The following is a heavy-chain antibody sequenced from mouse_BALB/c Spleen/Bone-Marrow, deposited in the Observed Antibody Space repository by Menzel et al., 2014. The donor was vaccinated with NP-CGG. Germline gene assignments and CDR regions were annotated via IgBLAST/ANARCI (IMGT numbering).Heavy chain of an antibody. CDR1: GYSITSDYA. Sequence: EVKLEESGPGLVKPSQSLSLTCTVTGYSITSDYAWNWIQQFPGNKLEWMGYISYSAITYYNPSLRSRISITRDTSQNQFFRKLKSVTTEDTATYYCARGRAVYFDYWGQGTTLTVSS. D-gene: IGHD3-1*01. CDR3: ARGRAVYFDY. V-gene: IGHV3-2*02. J-gene: IGHJ2*01. CDR2: ISYSAIT.